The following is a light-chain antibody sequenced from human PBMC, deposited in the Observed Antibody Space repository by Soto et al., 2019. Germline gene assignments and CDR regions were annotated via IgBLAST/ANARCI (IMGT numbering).Light chain of an antibody. CDR3: QQYNSYSRA. CDR2: KAS. V-gene: IGKV1-5*03. Sequence: DIQMTQSPSTLSASVGASITITCRASQIISNYLAWYPQKPGKAPKLLIYKASSLKSGVPSRVSGSGSGTEFTLTISSLQSDDFATYYCQQYNSYSRAFGQGTKVDIK. J-gene: IGKJ1*01. CDR1: QIISNY.